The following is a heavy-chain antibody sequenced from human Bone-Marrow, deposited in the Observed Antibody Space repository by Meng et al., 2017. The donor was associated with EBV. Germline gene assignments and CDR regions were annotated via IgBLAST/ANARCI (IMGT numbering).Heavy chain of an antibody. Sequence: QVRLQGSGQGLVKPSVTPSLTSAVVGGSIRSSNWWSWVRQPPGKGLEWIGEIYHSGSTNYNPSLKSRVTISVDKSKNQFSLKLSSVTAADTAVYYCARDQGYYDSRGFDYWGQGTLVTVSS. CDR3: ARDQGYYDSRGFDY. D-gene: IGHD3-22*01. CDR2: IYHSGST. CDR1: GGSIRSSNW. V-gene: IGHV4-4*02. J-gene: IGHJ4*02.